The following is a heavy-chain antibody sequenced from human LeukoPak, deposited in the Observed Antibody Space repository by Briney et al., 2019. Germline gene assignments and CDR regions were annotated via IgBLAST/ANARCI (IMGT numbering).Heavy chain of an antibody. Sequence: GGSLRLSCAASGFTFSSYWMSWVRQAPGKGLEWVANIKQDGSEKYYVDSVKGRLTISRDNAKNSLYLRMNSLRAEDTAVYYCAGYKQWLWDAFDIWGQGTMVTVSS. D-gene: IGHD6-19*01. CDR2: IKQDGSEK. CDR3: AGYKQWLWDAFDI. CDR1: GFTFSSYW. J-gene: IGHJ3*02. V-gene: IGHV3-7*01.